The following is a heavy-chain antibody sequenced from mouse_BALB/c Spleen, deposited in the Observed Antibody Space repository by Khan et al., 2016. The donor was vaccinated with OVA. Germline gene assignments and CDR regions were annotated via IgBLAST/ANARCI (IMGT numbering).Heavy chain of an antibody. CDR2: IFPGTGTT. CDR1: GYTFTNYW. Sequence: QVRLQQSGAELVKPGASVKLSCKTSGYTFTNYWIQWVKQRPGQGLGWIGQIFPGTGTTYSNENFKAKATLTVDTSSSPAYMQLRSLTSEDSAVYFCARGYFGNYEFAYWGQGTLVTVSA. CDR3: ARGYFGNYEFAY. D-gene: IGHD2-1*01. J-gene: IGHJ3*01. V-gene: IGHV1S132*01.